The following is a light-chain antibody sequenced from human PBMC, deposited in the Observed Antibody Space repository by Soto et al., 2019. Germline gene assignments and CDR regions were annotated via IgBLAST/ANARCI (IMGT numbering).Light chain of an antibody. V-gene: IGLV1-44*01. CDR1: SSNIGRNT. CDR3: AAWDDSLSGSV. J-gene: IGLJ3*02. CDR2: GNN. Sequence: QSVLTQPPSASGTPGQRVTISCSGSSSNIGRNTVNWYQQFPGTAPKLLIYGNNQRPSGVPDRFYGSKSGTSASLAISGLQSEDEADYYCAAWDDSLSGSVFGGGTKVTVL.